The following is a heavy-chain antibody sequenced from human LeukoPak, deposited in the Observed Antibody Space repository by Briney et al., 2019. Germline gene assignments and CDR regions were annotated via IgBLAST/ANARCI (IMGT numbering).Heavy chain of an antibody. Sequence: GGSLRLSCAASGFTFSSYSMIWVRQAPGKGLEWVGRIKSKTDGGTTDYAAPVKGRFTISRDDSKNTLYLQMNSLKTEDTAVYYCTTGINYYGSGSFDYWGQGTLVTVSS. CDR1: GFTFSSYS. CDR3: TTGINYYGSGSFDY. V-gene: IGHV3-15*01. D-gene: IGHD3-10*01. J-gene: IGHJ4*02. CDR2: IKSKTDGGTT.